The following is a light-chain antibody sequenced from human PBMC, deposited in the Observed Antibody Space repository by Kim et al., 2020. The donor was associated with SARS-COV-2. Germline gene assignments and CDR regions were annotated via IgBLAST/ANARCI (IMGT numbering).Light chain of an antibody. CDR1: SLRSYD. J-gene: IGLJ2*01. Sequence: SSELTQDPAVSVALGQTVRITCQGDSLRSYDATWYQQKPGQAPILVIYGKNNRHSGIPDRFSGSSSGNTASLTITGTQAGDEADYYGNSRDSNDNVVFGG. CDR3: NSRDSNDNVV. V-gene: IGLV3-19*01. CDR2: GKN.